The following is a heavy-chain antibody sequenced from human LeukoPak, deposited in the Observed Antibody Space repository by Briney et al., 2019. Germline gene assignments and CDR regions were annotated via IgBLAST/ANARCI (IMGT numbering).Heavy chain of an antibody. J-gene: IGHJ4*02. V-gene: IGHV4-34*01. CDR2: INHSGST. Sequence: PSETLSLTCAVYGGSFSGYYWSWIRQPPGKGLEWIGEINHSGSTNYNPSLKSRVTISVDTSKNQFSLKLSSLTAADTAVYYCARGGIPATAILDYWGQGTLVTVSS. CDR3: ARGGIPATAILDY. CDR1: GGSFSGYY. D-gene: IGHD2-21*02.